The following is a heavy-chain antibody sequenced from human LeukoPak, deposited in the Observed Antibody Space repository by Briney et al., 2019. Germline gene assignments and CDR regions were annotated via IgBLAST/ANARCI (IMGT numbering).Heavy chain of an antibody. CDR2: INWSGGST. D-gene: IGHD3-22*01. J-gene: IGHJ4*02. CDR3: ARDRPYYYDSGGYYYVDY. Sequence: GGSLRLSCAASGFTFDDYGMTWVRQAPGKGLEWVSGINWSGGSTGYADSVKGRFTISRDNAKNSLSLQMNSLRAEDTALYYCARDRPYYYDSGGYYYVDYWGQGTLVTVS. CDR1: GFTFDDYG. V-gene: IGHV3-20*04.